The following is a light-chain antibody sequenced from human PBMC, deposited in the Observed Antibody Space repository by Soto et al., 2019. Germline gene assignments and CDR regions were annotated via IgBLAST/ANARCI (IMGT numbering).Light chain of an antibody. V-gene: IGLV2-14*01. CDR1: SRDVGGYNY. CDR3: SSYVSYSTFVV. Sequence: QSALTQPASVSGSPGQSITISCTGTSRDVGGYNYVSWHQQHPGKAPKVIITEVSNRPSGVSDRFSGSKSGNTASLTISGLQAEGEADYYCSSYVSYSTFVVFGGGTKVTVL. CDR2: EVS. J-gene: IGLJ2*01.